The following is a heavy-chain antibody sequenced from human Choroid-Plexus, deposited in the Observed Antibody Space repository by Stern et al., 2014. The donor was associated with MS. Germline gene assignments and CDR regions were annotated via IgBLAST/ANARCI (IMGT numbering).Heavy chain of an antibody. Sequence: QVQLQESGPGLVKPSETLSLTCLISGGSISTYYWSWVRQPQGKGLEWIGYIYYSGNTNYNPSLKSRVAMSVDTSKNQFSLKLGSVTAADTAVYYCARDDGYSGYDSWGQGTLVTVSS. V-gene: IGHV4-59*01. CDR2: IYYSGNT. J-gene: IGHJ4*02. D-gene: IGHD5-12*01. CDR1: GGSISTYY. CDR3: ARDDGYSGYDS.